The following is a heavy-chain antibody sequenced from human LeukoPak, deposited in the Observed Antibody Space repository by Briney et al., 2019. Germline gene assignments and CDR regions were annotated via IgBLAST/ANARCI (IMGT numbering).Heavy chain of an antibody. Sequence: SETLSLTCTVSGGSISSYSWSWMRQPAGKGLEWIGRIYPRESPNYNPSLKSRVIMSVDKSKNQFSLELRSVTAADTAVYNCAREWHHVFDYWGQGNLVTVSS. CDR2: IYPRESP. V-gene: IGHV4-4*07. CDR3: AREWHHVFDY. D-gene: IGHD5-12*01. CDR1: GGSISSYS. J-gene: IGHJ4*02.